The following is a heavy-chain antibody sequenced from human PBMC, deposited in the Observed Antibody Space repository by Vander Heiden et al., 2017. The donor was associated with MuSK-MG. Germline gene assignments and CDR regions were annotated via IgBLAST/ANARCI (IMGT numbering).Heavy chain of an antibody. CDR2: ISWNSGSI. J-gene: IGHJ3*02. Sequence: EVQLVESGGGLVQHGRSLRLSCAASGLPFDDYAMHWVRQAPGKGLEWVSGISWNSGSIGYADSVKGRFTISRDNAKNSLYLQMNSLRAEDTALYYCAKVSKVGATTDAFDIWGQGTMVTVSS. D-gene: IGHD1-26*01. V-gene: IGHV3-9*01. CDR1: GLPFDDYA. CDR3: AKVSKVGATTDAFDI.